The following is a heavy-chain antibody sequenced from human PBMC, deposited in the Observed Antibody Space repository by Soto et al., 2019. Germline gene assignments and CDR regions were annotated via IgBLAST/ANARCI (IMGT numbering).Heavy chain of an antibody. CDR1: GYTFTRYG. D-gene: IGHD3-16*01. CDR2: INTYNGNT. CDR3: AMVDVYVTTSPQDV. V-gene: IGHV1-18*01. J-gene: IGHJ6*02. Sequence: QVQLVQSGAEVKNPGASVKVSCKASGYTFTRYGIGWARQAPGQGLEWMGWINTYNGNTNYAQNVQGRVTLITDTPTSTAYMELRSLRSNDTAIYYCAMVDVYVTTSPQDVWGQGTTVIVSS.